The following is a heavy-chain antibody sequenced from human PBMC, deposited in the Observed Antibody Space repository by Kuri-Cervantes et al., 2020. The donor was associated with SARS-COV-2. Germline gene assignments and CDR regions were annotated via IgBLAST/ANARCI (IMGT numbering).Heavy chain of an antibody. CDR3: VRDGDHWNFDY. D-gene: IGHD1-1*01. CDR1: GFTFSGHW. CDR2: INPDGSYT. Sequence: LSLTCAASGFTFSGHWIHWVRQAPGKGLVWVSRINPDGSYTNNADSVKGRFTLSRDNAKDMLFLQMNSLRAEDTAVYYCVRDGDHWNFDYWGQGTLVTVSS. V-gene: IGHV3-74*01. J-gene: IGHJ4*02.